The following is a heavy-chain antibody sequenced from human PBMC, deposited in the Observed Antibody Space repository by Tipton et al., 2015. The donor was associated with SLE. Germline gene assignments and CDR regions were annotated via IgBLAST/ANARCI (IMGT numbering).Heavy chain of an antibody. CDR2: IYYSGTT. V-gene: IGHV4-59*11. CDR1: GGSISSHY. CDR3: ARTAVLAAIMMDV. Sequence: TLSLTCSVSGGSISSHYWSWIRQPPGKGLEWIGYIYYSGTTNYNPSLKSRVTISVDTSKNQFSLKLSSVTAADTAVYYCARTAVLAAIMMDVWGQGTTVTVSS. J-gene: IGHJ6*02. D-gene: IGHD2-2*01.